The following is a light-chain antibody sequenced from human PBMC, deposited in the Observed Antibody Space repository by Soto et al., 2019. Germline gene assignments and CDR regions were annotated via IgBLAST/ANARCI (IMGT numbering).Light chain of an antibody. V-gene: IGKV3-20*01. CDR3: QQYGSSGT. Sequence: EIVLTQSPGTLSLSPGERATLSCRASQSVSSSYLAWYQQKPGQAPRLLIYGASSRATGIPDRFSGSGYGTDVTLTISRLEPEDFAVYYCQQYGSSGTFAQGTKVDIK. CDR2: GAS. CDR1: QSVSSSY. J-gene: IGKJ1*01.